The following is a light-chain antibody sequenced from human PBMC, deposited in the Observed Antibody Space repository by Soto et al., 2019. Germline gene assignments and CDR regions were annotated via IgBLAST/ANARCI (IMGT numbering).Light chain of an antibody. CDR1: QTVSSW. Sequence: IQTVQFPNTLSGSVGDRVTSTCLASQTVSSWLAWYQQKPGKAPKLLIYKASTLKSGVPSRFSGSGSGTEFTLTISSLQPDDFATYYCQHYNSYSEAFGQGTKVDI. J-gene: IGKJ1*01. V-gene: IGKV1-5*03. CDR2: KAS. CDR3: QHYNSYSEA.